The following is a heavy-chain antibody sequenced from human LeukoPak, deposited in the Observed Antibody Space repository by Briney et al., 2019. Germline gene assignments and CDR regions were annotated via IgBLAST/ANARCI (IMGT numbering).Heavy chain of an antibody. J-gene: IGHJ4*02. D-gene: IGHD2-2*01. CDR1: GYTFTSYG. Sequence: ASVKVSCTASGYTFTSYGISWVRQAPGQGLEWMGWISAYNGNTNYAQKLQGRVTMTTDTSTSTAYMGLRSLRSDDTAVYYCARVVLGGIPAAIWMVDYWGQGTLVTVSS. CDR2: ISAYNGNT. CDR3: ARVVLGGIPAAIWMVDY. V-gene: IGHV1-18*01.